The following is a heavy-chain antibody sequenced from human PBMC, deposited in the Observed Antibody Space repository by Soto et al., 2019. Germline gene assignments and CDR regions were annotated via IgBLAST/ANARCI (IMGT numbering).Heavy chain of an antibody. J-gene: IGHJ6*02. V-gene: IGHV1-18*01. D-gene: IGHD3-16*01. CDR1: GYIFVNYG. CDR2: ISPYSGNT. CDR3: AMVDNYVTPTPQDV. Sequence: QVQLVQSGDEVRKPGSSVKVSCKASGYIFVNYGIAWVRQAPGQGLEWMGWISPYSGNTHYASKVQRRYTIXTXTXSSTAYMDLGSLTSEDTAVYYCAMVDNYVTPTPQDVWGQGTTVTVSS.